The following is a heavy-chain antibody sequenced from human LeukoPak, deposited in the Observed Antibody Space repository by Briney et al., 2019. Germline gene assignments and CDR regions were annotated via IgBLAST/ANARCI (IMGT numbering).Heavy chain of an antibody. V-gene: IGHV1-18*01. CDR3: ARGGPYSGSYYFDY. CDR2: VSTYNGNT. Sequence: ASVKVSCKASGYTFTNYGISWVRLAPGQGLEWMGWVSTYNGNTNCAQKVQGRVTMTTDTSTSTAYMDLRSLRSDDTAVYYCARGGPYSGSYYFDYWGQGTLVTVSS. J-gene: IGHJ4*02. CDR1: GYTFTNYG. D-gene: IGHD1-26*01.